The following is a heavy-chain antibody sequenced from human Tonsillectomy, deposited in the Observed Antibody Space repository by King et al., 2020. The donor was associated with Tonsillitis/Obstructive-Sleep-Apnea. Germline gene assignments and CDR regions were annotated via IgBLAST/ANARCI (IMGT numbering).Heavy chain of an antibody. CDR2: INHSGST. Sequence: VQLQQWGAGLLKPSETLSLTCAVYGGSFSGYFCSWIRQPPGKGLEWIGEINHSGSTNYNPSLKSRVTISVDTSKNQFSLKVNSVTAADTAVYYCASAGDYYDSSGYYANWFDPWGQGNLVTVSS. CDR1: GGSFSGYF. CDR3: ASAGDYYDSSGYYANWFDP. J-gene: IGHJ5*02. D-gene: IGHD3-22*01. V-gene: IGHV4-34*01.